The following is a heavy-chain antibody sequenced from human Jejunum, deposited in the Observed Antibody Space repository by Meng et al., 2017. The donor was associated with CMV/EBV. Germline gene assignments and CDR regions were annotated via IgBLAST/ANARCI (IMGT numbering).Heavy chain of an antibody. CDR2: ISYSGTT. CDR1: GVSLPRTAYY. Sequence: VSGVSLPRTAYYWCWTRQPPGKGLEWIGSISYSGTTYYNPSLKSRVTISLDTSKNHFSLKLTSVTAADTAVYYCASRSRGYYTPFDYWAQGTLVTVSS. J-gene: IGHJ4*02. CDR3: ASRSRGYYTPFDY. D-gene: IGHD3-3*01. V-gene: IGHV4-39*07.